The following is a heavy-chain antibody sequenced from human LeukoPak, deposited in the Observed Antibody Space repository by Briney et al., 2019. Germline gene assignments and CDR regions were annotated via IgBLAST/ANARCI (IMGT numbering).Heavy chain of an antibody. CDR1: GFTFSSYE. Sequence: GGSLRLSCAASGFTFSSYEMNWVRQAPGKGLEWVSSISSSSSYIYYADSVKGRFTISRDNAKDSLYLQMNSLRAEDTAVYDCARDRGDGQQLFDYWGQGTLATVSS. CDR2: ISSSSSYI. J-gene: IGHJ4*02. CDR3: ARDRGDGQQLFDY. V-gene: IGHV3-21*01. D-gene: IGHD6-13*01.